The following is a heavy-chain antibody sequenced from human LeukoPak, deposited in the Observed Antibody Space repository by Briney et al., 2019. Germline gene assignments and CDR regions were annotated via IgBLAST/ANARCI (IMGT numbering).Heavy chain of an antibody. J-gene: IGHJ4*02. CDR1: GYTFTSYD. V-gene: IGHV1-18*01. CDR2: ISAYNGNT. Sequence: ASVKVSCKASGYTFTSYDINWVRQATGQGLEWMGWISAYNGNTNYAQKLQGRVTMTTDTSTSTAYMELRSLRSDDTAVYYCASHYDSSGYTFGYWGQGTLVTVSS. CDR3: ASHYDSSGYTFGY. D-gene: IGHD3-22*01.